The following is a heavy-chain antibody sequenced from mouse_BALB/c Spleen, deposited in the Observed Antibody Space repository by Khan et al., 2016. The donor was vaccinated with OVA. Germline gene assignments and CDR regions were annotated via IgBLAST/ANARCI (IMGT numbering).Heavy chain of an antibody. V-gene: IGHV2-2*02. CDR1: GFSLTTYG. J-gene: IGHJ3*01. D-gene: IGHD2-4*01. CDR3: ARNYDYDERLAY. Sequence: QIQLVQSGPGLVQPSQSLSITCTVSGFSLTTYGVHWVRQSPGKGLEWLGVIWSGGSTDYNAAFISRLSISKDNSKSQVFFKMNSLQANDTAIYYCARNYDYDERLAYWGQGTLVTVS. CDR2: IWSGGST.